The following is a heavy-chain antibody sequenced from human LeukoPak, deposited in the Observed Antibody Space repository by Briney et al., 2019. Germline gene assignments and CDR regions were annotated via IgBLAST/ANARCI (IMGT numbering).Heavy chain of an antibody. CDR2: IGAGGTFT. J-gene: IGHJ3*02. D-gene: IGHD5-18*01. CDR1: GFTVSSNY. V-gene: IGHV3-23*01. CDR3: AKRTKIQLWSDPTIDI. Sequence: SGGSLRLSCAASGFTVSSNYMSWVRQAPGKGLEWVSGIGAGGTFTYYADSVKGRFTISRDNSKNTLYLQMNSLRAEDTAVYYCAKRTKIQLWSDPTIDIWGQGTMVTVSS.